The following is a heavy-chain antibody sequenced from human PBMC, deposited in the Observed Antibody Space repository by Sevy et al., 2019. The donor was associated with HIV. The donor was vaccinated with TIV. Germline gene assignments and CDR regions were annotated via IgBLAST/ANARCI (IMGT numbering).Heavy chain of an antibody. D-gene: IGHD4-17*01. CDR3: ARDPRIYGDYLLAYFDY. CDR1: GLTPSTYG. J-gene: IGHJ4*02. Sequence: GESLKISCAASGLTPSTYGIHWVRQAPGKGLEWVAVIGYDGNNKFYADSVKGRFTISRDDSKNTVFLQMDSLRAEDTAVYYCARDPRIYGDYLLAYFDYWGQGTLVTVSS. CDR2: IGYDGNNK. V-gene: IGHV3-33*01.